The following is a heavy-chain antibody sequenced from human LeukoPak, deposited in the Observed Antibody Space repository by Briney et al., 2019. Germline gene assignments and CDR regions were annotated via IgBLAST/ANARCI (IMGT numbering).Heavy chain of an antibody. CDR1: GGSISSSSYY. V-gene: IGHV4-39*01. Sequence: PSETLSLTCTVSGGSISSSSYYWGWIRQPPGKGLEWIGTIYYTGSTYYNPSLKSRVTISVDTSENQFSLKLSSVTAADTAVYYCARRGGPAYYYGSGRYDYWGQGTRVTVSS. D-gene: IGHD3-10*01. CDR3: ARRGGPAYYYGSGRYDY. CDR2: IYYTGST. J-gene: IGHJ4*02.